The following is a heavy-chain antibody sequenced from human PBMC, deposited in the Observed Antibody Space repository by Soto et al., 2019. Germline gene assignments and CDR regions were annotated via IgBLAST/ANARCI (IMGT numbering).Heavy chain of an antibody. CDR2: LIPVFDTP. J-gene: IGHJ6*02. CDR3: ASTPVTGRYSYYGMDA. D-gene: IGHD4-4*01. Sequence: QVQPVQSGSEVKKPGSSVRVSCKTGSFYAVSWVRQAPGQGLEWMGGLIPVFDTPSYAQKFQGRVTITADESKSTAYMELNSLRSEDTALYYCASTPVTGRYSYYGMDAWDQGIAVTVSS. V-gene: IGHV1-69*01. CDR1: GSFYA.